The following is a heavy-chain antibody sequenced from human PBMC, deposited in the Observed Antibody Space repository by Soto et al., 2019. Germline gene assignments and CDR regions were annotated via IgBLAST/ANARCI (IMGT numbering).Heavy chain of an antibody. CDR1: GYTFTNYW. J-gene: IGHJ6*02. CDR3: AASIFYYGMDV. CDR2: IYPGDSDT. Sequence: GEPLKISCKGSGYTFTNYWIGWVRQMPGKGLEWMGIIYPGDSDTKYNPSFQGQVTISADKSITTTYLQWSSLKASDTAIYYCAASIFYYGMDVWGQGTTVTVS. V-gene: IGHV5-51*01.